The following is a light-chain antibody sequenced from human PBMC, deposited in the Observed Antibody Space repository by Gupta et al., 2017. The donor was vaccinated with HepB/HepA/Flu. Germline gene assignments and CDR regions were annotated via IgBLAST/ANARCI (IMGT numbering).Light chain of an antibody. V-gene: IGLV3-1*01. CDR1: KLGYQD. J-gene: IGLJ2*01. CDR2: EDT. CDR3: QAWDNNTVV. Sequence: SSELTQPPSVSVSPGQTATISCSGDKLGYQDSSWYQHRPGQSPLLVIYEDTTRPSGIPERCAGSNSVNTATLTIRGTQAMDEADYYCQAWDNNTVVFGGGTKLTVL.